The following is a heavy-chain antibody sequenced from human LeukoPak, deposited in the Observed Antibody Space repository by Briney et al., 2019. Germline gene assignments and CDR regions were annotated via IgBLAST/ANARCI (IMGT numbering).Heavy chain of an antibody. Sequence: PGGSLRLSCAASGFTFSSYSMKWVRQAPGKGLEWVSYIGSSSTIYYADSVKGRFTISRDNAKNSLYLQMNSLRAEDTAVYYCAREEYYYDSSGTQDYYYMDVWGKGTTVTVSS. CDR1: GFTFSSYS. CDR3: AREEYYYDSSGTQDYYYMDV. D-gene: IGHD3-22*01. CDR2: IGSSSTI. J-gene: IGHJ6*03. V-gene: IGHV3-48*01.